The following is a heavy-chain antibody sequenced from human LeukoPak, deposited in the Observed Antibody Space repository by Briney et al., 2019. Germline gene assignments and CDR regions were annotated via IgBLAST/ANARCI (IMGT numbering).Heavy chain of an antibody. CDR2: IWFDGSNK. D-gene: IGHD2-15*01. J-gene: IGHJ4*02. CDR3: ARDPHPDIVVVVAAFPDY. Sequence: GGSLRLFCAASGLTFSIYGMQWVRHARGRGRGWVAVIWFDGSNKSHAHSVKGRFTISRDNSKNTLYLQMNSLRAEDTAVYYCARDPHPDIVVVVAAFPDYGGQGTVVSVS. V-gene: IGHV3-33*01. CDR1: GLTFSIYG.